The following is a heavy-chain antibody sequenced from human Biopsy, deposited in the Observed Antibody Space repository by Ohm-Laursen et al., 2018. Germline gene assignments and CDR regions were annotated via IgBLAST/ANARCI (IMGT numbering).Heavy chain of an antibody. Sequence: SETLSLTCPVSGGSFTGHYWSWIRQPPGKGLEWIGNIYYRGNTNYSPSLKSRATISPASSKNKFSQNLNSVTATDTAVYYCARRLPLRGFAFDVWGQGTVVTVS. CDR2: IYYRGNT. CDR3: ARRLPLRGFAFDV. D-gene: IGHD3-10*01. V-gene: IGHV4-59*08. CDR1: GGSFTGHY. J-gene: IGHJ3*01.